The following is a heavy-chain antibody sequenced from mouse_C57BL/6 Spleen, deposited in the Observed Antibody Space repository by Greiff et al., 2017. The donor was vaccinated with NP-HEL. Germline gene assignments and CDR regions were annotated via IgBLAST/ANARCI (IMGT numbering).Heavy chain of an antibody. J-gene: IGHJ1*03. CDR3: AAPYYGSSWGGYFDV. CDR2: IYPGSGNT. CDR1: GYSFTSYY. D-gene: IGHD1-1*01. Sequence: QVQLQQSGPELVKPGASVKISCKASGYSFTSYYIHWVKQRPGQGLEWIGWIYPGSGNTKYNEKFKGKATLTADTSSSTAYMQLSSLTSEDSAVYYCAAPYYGSSWGGYFDVWGTGTTVTVSS. V-gene: IGHV1-66*01.